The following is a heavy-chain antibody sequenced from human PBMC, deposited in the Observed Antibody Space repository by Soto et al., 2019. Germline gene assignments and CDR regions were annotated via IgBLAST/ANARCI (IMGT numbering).Heavy chain of an antibody. CDR2: IYPDDSDV. J-gene: IGHJ3*02. CDR3: AKHSHSGSYYWAFDI. D-gene: IGHD1-26*01. Sequence: GESLKNSCSGSGYTFSNYWIGWVRQMPGKGLEWMGIIYPDDSDVRYSPSFQGQVTISADKSISTAYLQWTTLKASDTAIYFCAKHSHSGSYYWAFDIWGQGTMVTVSS. CDR1: GYTFSNYW. V-gene: IGHV5-51*01.